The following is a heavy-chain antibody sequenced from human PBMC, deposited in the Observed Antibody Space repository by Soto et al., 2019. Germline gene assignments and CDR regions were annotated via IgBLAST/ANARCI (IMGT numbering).Heavy chain of an antibody. Sequence: EVQVLESGGGLVQPGGSLRLSCAASGFTFSSYAMSWVRQAPGQGLEWVSAISGSGSNPYYADSVKGRFTISRDNSKNTLYLQMTSLRAEDTALYYCAKTASMTIRDGFDHWGQGTLVIVSS. CDR2: ISGSGSNP. J-gene: IGHJ4*02. CDR3: AKTASMTIRDGFDH. V-gene: IGHV3-23*01. D-gene: IGHD4-17*01. CDR1: GFTFSSYA.